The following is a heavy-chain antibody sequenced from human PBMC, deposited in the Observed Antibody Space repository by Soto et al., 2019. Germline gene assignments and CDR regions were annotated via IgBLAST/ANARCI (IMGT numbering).Heavy chain of an antibody. D-gene: IGHD3-9*01. CDR3: ARDTLGLTGYHQGPLGYYFDY. J-gene: IGHJ4*02. CDR1: GGSISSSNW. CDR2: IYHSGST. Sequence: QVQLQESGPGLVKPSGTLSLTCAVSGGSISSSNWWSWVRQPPGKGLEWIGEIYHSGSTNYNPSLKSRVTISVDKSKNQFSLKLSSVTAADTAVYYCARDTLGLTGYHQGPLGYYFDYWGQGTLVTVSS. V-gene: IGHV4-4*02.